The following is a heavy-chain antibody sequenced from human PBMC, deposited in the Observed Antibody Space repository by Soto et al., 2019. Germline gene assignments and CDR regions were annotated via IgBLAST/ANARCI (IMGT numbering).Heavy chain of an antibody. J-gene: IGHJ4*02. Sequence: AGGSLRLSCAASGFTFSSFWMDWVRQAPRKRLEWVANINPDGSEKQYVDSVKGRFTISRDNAKNSLYLQMSSVTAEDSALYYCSRSLDSWGQGTRVTVSS. CDR1: GFTFSSFW. V-gene: IGHV3-7*01. CDR2: INPDGSEK. CDR3: SRSLDS.